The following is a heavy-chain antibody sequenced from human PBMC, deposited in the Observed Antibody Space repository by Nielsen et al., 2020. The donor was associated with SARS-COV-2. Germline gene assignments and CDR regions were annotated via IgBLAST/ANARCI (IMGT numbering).Heavy chain of an antibody. CDR1: DKSFNS. Sequence: ASVKVSCKASDKSFNSITWVRQAPGQGLEWMGRISAKTGAVKYAQNLQDRVTMTTDTSTRTVYMELKRLRSDDTAVYYCATEGFWGQGTLVTVSS. V-gene: IGHV1-18*01. CDR2: ISAKTGAV. J-gene: IGHJ4*02. CDR3: ATEGF.